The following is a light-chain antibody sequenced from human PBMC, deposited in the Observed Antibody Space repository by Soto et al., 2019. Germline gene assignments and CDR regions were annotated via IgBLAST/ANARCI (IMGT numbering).Light chain of an antibody. Sequence: DIQMTQSPSTLSASVGDTVTITCRASQSISNWLAWYQQKPGQAPKLLIHKASTLESGVPSRFSGSGSGTEFTLTISSLQPDDFGTFYCQQYDRIPYTFGQGTKLAIK. CDR1: QSISNW. J-gene: IGKJ2*01. V-gene: IGKV1-5*03. CDR3: QQYDRIPYT. CDR2: KAS.